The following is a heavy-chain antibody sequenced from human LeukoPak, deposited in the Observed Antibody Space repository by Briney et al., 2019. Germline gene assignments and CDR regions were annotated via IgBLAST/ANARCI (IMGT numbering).Heavy chain of an antibody. CDR2: IYTSGST. J-gene: IGHJ4*02. CDR1: GGSISSYY. V-gene: IGHV4-4*07. Sequence: SETLSLTCTVSGGSISSYYWSWIRQPAGKGLEWIGRIYTSGSTNYNPSLKSRVTMSVDTSKNQFSLKLSSVAAADTAVYYCAREEEDYYDSSGYYGDWGPGTLVTVSS. CDR3: AREEEDYYDSSGYYGD. D-gene: IGHD3-22*01.